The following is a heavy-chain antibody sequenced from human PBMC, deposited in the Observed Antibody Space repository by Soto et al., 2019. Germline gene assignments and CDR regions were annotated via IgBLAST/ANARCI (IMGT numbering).Heavy chain of an antibody. D-gene: IGHD3-16*01. CDR3: AREGASFADPTDY. CDR1: GFTFRNYW. V-gene: IGHV3-74*01. Sequence: EVQLVQSGGGLVQPGGSLRLSCAASGFTFRNYWMHWIRQAPGKGLLWVSRISHDERTTTSADAVKGRFTISRDNAMNTFFLQMSSLRAEDTAVYYCAREGASFADPTDYWGQGTLVTVSS. J-gene: IGHJ4*02. CDR2: ISHDERTT.